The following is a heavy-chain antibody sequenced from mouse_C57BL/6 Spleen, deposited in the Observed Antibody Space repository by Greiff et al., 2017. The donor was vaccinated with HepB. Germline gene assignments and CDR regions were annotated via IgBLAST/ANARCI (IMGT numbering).Heavy chain of an antibody. CDR3: ARDTTVVADYYAMDY. CDR1: GFSLTSYA. D-gene: IGHD1-1*01. J-gene: IGHJ4*01. CDR2: IWTGGGT. V-gene: IGHV2-9-1*01. Sequence: VMLVESGPGLVAPSQSLSITCTVSGFSLTSYAISWVRQPPGKGLEWLGVIWTGGGTNYNSALKSRLSISKDNSKSQVFLKMNSLQTDDTARYYCARDTTVVADYYAMDYWGQGTSVTVSS.